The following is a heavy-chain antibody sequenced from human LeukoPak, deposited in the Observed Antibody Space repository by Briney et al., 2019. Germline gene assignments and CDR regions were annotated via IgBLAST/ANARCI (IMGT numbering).Heavy chain of an antibody. CDR2: IYYSGST. CDR1: GGSISSYY. V-gene: IGHV4-59*08. J-gene: IGHJ4*02. Sequence: SETLSLTCTVSGGSISSYYWSWIRQPPGKGLEWIGYIYYSGSTNYNPSLKSRVTISVDTSKNQFSLKLSSVTAADTAVYYCARADYYGSGSSATRIDYWGQGTLVTVSS. CDR3: ARADYYGSGSSATRIDY. D-gene: IGHD3-10*01.